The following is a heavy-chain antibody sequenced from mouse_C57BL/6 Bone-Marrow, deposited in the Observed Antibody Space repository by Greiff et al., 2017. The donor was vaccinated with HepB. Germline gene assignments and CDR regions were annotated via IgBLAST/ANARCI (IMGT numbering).Heavy chain of an antibody. CDR1: GYSITSGYY. V-gene: IGHV3-6*01. D-gene: IGHD1-1*01. CDR3: ARDYYGSRGYWYFDV. Sequence: VQLKESGPGLVKPSQSLSLTCSVTGYSITSGYYWNWIRQFPGNKLEWMGYISYDGSNNYNPSLKNRISITRDTSKNQFFLKLNSVTTEDTATYYCARDYYGSRGYWYFDVWGTGTTVTVSS. J-gene: IGHJ1*03. CDR2: ISYDGSN.